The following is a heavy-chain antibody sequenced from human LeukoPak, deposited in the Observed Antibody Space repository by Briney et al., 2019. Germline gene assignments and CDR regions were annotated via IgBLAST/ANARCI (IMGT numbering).Heavy chain of an antibody. J-gene: IGHJ4*02. D-gene: IGHD6-13*01. CDR2: IKQDGSEQ. CDR3: ARIGYSSSCFDY. V-gene: IGHV3-7*01. CDR1: GFTFSSYW. Sequence: PGGSLRLSCAASGFTFSSYWMSWVRQVPGKGLEWVANIKQDGSEQDYMDSMKGRFTISRDNAKNSVYLQMNSLRAEDTAVYYCARIGYSSSCFDYWGQGTLVTVSS.